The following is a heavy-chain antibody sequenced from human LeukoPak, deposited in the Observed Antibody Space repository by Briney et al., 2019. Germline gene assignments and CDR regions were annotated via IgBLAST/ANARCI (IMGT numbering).Heavy chain of an antibody. D-gene: IGHD4-17*01. CDR3: ARRYRKYGDYFDY. V-gene: IGHV5-51*01. CDR2: LYPGDSET. CDR1: GYSFTSNW. J-gene: IGHJ4*02. Sequence: GESLKISCKSSGYSFTSNWIGWVRQMPGKGLEWMGILYPGDSETKYSPSFQGQVTISVDKSISTAYLQWSSLKASDTAMYYCARRYRKYGDYFDYWGQGTLVTVSS.